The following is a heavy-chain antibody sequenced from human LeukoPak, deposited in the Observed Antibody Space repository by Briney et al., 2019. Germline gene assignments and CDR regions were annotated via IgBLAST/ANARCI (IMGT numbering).Heavy chain of an antibody. D-gene: IGHD2-15*01. V-gene: IGHV3-21*01. CDR1: GFTFSSYS. CDR2: ISSSSSYI. CDR3: ARGRRYCSGASCHFPPNDY. J-gene: IGHJ4*02. Sequence: PGGSLRLSCAASGFTFSSYSMNWVRQAPGKGLEWVSSISSSSSYIYYADSVKGRFTISRDNAKNSLYLQMNSLRAEDTAVYYCARGRRYCSGASCHFPPNDYWGQGTLVTVSS.